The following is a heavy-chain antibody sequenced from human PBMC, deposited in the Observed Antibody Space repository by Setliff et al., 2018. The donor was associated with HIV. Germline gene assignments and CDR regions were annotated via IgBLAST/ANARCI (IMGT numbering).Heavy chain of an antibody. CDR3: ARHRDPPGTSWIYYYYYMDL. V-gene: IGHV4-39*01. J-gene: IGHJ6*03. D-gene: IGHD6-13*01. CDR2: IYSSGSP. CDR1: GGSISSINYY. Sequence: SETLSLTCTVSGGSISSINYYWGWIRQPPGKRLEWLGSIYSSGSPSYNPSLSSRLTISVDTSKNHVSLRLSSVTAADTGVYYCARHRDPPGTSWIYYYYYMDLWGEGTTVTVSS.